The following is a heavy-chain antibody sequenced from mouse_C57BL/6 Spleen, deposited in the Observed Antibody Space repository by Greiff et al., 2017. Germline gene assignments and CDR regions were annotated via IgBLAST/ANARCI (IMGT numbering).Heavy chain of an antibody. V-gene: IGHV1-5*01. CDR2: IYPGNSDT. D-gene: IGHD2-3*01. CDR3: TRFDGYYVDAMDY. CDR1: GYTFTSYW. Sequence: EVQLQQSGTVLARPGASVKMSCKTSGYTFTSYWMHWVKQRPGQGLEWIGAIYPGNSDTSYNQKFKGKDKLTAVTSASTAYMELSSLTNEDSAVYYGTRFDGYYVDAMDYWGQGTSVTVSS. J-gene: IGHJ4*01.